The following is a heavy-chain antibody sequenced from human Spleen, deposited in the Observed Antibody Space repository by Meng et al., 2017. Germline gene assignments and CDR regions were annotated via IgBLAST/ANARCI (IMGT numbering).Heavy chain of an antibody. D-gene: IGHD3-16*01. J-gene: IGHJ1*01. CDR3: ANDRITD. V-gene: IGHV3-74*01. CDR2: VNTDGTTT. Sequence: VQLVESGGGLVQPGGSLRLSCAASGFTFSTSWMHWVRQAPGKGLVWVSRVNTDGTTTNYADSVKGRFTISRDNAKDTLFLEMNSLRVDDTAVYYCANDRITDWGQGTLVTVSS. CDR1: GFTFSTSW.